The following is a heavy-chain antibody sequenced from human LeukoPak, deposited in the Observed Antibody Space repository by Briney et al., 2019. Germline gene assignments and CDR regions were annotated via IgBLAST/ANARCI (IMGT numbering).Heavy chain of an antibody. CDR2: IYYSGST. CDR1: GGSISSYY. V-gene: IGHV4-59*01. Sequence: PSETLSLTCTVSGGSISSYYWSWIRQPPGKGLEWIGYIYYSGSTNYNPSLKSRVTISVDTSKNQFSLKLSSVTAADTAVYYCARVPTPPRYCSSTSCYDRDNWLDPWGQGTLVTVSS. CDR3: ARVPTPPRYCSSTSCYDRDNWLDP. D-gene: IGHD2-2*01. J-gene: IGHJ5*02.